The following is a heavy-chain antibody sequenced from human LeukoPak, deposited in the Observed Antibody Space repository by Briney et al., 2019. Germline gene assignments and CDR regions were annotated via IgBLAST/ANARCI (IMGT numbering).Heavy chain of an antibody. J-gene: IGHJ4*02. CDR1: GFTFSSYW. D-gene: IGHD5-12*01. Sequence: PGGSLRLSCAASGFTFSSYWMSWVRQAPGKGLEWVANIKEDGSEKYYVDSVKGRFTISRDNAKNSLYLQVNSLRAEDTAVYYCAGTDSGYVRRIDYWGQGTLVTVSS. CDR2: IKEDGSEK. CDR3: AGTDSGYVRRIDY. V-gene: IGHV3-7*01.